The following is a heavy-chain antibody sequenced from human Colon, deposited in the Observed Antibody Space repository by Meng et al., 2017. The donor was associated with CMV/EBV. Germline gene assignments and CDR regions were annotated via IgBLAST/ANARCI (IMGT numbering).Heavy chain of an antibody. CDR3: ARGIGQQLGLPLDY. CDR2: INPDGSST. V-gene: IGHV3-74*01. D-gene: IGHD6-13*01. CDR1: GFTFSTYW. Sequence: GESLKISCAASGFTFSTYWMHWVRQAPGKGLVWVSRINPDGSSTSYADSVKGRFTISRDNAKNTLYLQMNSLRAEDTAVYYCARGIGQQLGLPLDYWGQGTLVTVSS. J-gene: IGHJ4*02.